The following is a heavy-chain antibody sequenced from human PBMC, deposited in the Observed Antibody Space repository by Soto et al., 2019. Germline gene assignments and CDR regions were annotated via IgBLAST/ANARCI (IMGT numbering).Heavy chain of an antibody. CDR3: ARESYRLTAAAIFGY. V-gene: IGHV1-69*13. CDR2: IIPIFGTA. D-gene: IGHD2-2*02. J-gene: IGHJ4*02. CDR1: GVTFSSYA. Sequence: GASVKVSCKASGVTFSSYAISWVRQAPGQGLEWMGGIIPIFGTANYAQKFQGRVTITADESTSTAYMELSSLRSEDTAVYYCARESYRLTAAAIFGYWGQVTLVTVSS.